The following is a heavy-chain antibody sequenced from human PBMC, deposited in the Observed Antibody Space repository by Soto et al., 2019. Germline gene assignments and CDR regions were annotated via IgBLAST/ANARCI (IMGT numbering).Heavy chain of an antibody. CDR2: ISYDGSNK. Sequence: PGGSLRLSCAASGFTFSSYAMHWVRQAPGKGLEWVAVISYDGSNKYYADSVKGRFTISRDNSKNTLYLQMNSLRAEDTAVYYCASGIEMVYGNNWFDPWGQGTLVTVSS. CDR3: ASGIEMVYGNNWFDP. V-gene: IGHV3-30-3*01. J-gene: IGHJ5*02. CDR1: GFTFSSYA. D-gene: IGHD2-8*01.